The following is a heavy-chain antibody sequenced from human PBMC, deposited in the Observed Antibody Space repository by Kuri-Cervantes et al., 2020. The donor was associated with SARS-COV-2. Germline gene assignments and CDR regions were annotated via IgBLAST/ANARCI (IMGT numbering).Heavy chain of an antibody. CDR3: AKGISVEKARVGEN. CDR1: GFTFSSYA. V-gene: IGHV3-23*01. CDR2: ITGSAGRT. D-gene: IGHD5-24*01. Sequence: GGSLRLSCSASGFTFSSYAMTWVRQAPGKGLEWVSTITGSAGRTNYADSVKGRFTISRENSKNTMYLQMNSVRAEDTALYYCAKGISVEKARVGENWGQGTLVTVSS. J-gene: IGHJ4*02.